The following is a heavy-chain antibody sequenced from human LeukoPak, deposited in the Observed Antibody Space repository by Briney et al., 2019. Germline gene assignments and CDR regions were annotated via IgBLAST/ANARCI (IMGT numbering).Heavy chain of an antibody. CDR1: GYTLTELS. Sequence: ASVKVSCKVSGYTLTELSMHWVRQAPGKGLERMGGFDPEDGETIYAQKFQGRVTMTEDTSTDTAYMELSSLRSEDTAVYYCATGVNATTVTNFDYWGQGTLVTVSS. V-gene: IGHV1-24*01. CDR2: FDPEDGET. CDR3: ATGVNATTVTNFDY. D-gene: IGHD4-17*01. J-gene: IGHJ4*02.